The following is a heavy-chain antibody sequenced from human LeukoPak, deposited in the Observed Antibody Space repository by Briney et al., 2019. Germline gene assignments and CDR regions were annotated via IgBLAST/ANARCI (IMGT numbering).Heavy chain of an antibody. CDR2: IKSKTDGDTT. Sequence: GGSLRLSCAASGFTFSNAWMSWVRQAPGKELEWVGRIKSKTDGDTTDYAAPVKGRCTISRDDSKNTLYLQMNSLKTEDTAVYYCTTDLNYYDSSGYEDWGQGTLVTVSS. D-gene: IGHD3-22*01. CDR1: GFTFSNAW. J-gene: IGHJ4*02. V-gene: IGHV3-15*01. CDR3: TTDLNYYDSSGYED.